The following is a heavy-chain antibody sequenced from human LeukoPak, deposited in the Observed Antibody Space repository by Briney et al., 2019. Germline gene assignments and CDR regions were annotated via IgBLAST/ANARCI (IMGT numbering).Heavy chain of an antibody. V-gene: IGHV3-21*04. D-gene: IGHD3-22*01. Sequence: GGSLRLSCAASGFTFSSYSMNWVRQSPGKGLEWVSSISSSSSYIYYADSVKGRLTISRDKAKNSLYLQMTSLTASDTAMYYCARAPPGYYDSSGYYIYDAFDIWGQGTMVTVSS. J-gene: IGHJ3*02. CDR3: ARAPPGYYDSSGYYIYDAFDI. CDR2: ISSSSSYI. CDR1: GFTFSSYS.